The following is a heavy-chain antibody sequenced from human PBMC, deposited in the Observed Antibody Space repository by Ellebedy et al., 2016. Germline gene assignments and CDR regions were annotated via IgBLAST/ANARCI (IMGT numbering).Heavy chain of an antibody. V-gene: IGHV1-69*13. D-gene: IGHD3-10*01. CDR2: IIPIFGTA. CDR3: ARHNAPQRAWELVSY. CDR1: GGTFSSYA. Sequence: SVKVSXKASGGTFSSYAISWVRQAPGQGLEWMGGIIPIFGTANYAQKFQGRVTITADESTSTAYMELSSLRSEDTAVYYCARHNAPQRAWELVSYWGQGTLVTVSS. J-gene: IGHJ4*02.